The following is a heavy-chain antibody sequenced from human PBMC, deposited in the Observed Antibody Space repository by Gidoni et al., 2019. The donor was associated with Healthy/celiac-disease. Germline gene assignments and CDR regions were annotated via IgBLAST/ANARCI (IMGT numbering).Heavy chain of an antibody. CDR3: ARDEQWLVVNFDY. CDR1: GFTVSSYS. D-gene: IGHD6-19*01. CDR2: ISSSISTI. V-gene: IGHV3-48*01. Sequence: EVPLVESGGGLVQPGGSRRRHGAAAGFTVSSYSMNWVRQAPGKGLEWVSYISSSISTIYYADSVKGRFTISRDNAKNSLYLQMNSLRAEDTAVYYCARDEQWLVVNFDYWGQGTLVTVSS. J-gene: IGHJ4*02.